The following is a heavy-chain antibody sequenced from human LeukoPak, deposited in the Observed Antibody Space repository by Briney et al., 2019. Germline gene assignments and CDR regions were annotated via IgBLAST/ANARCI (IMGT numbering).Heavy chain of an antibody. CDR1: GGSISSYY. J-gene: IGHJ4*02. CDR2: IYYSGNT. D-gene: IGHD1-26*01. CDR3: ARVPSWESKYYFDY. V-gene: IGHV4-59*01. Sequence: SETLSLTCTVSGGSISSYYWTWIRQPPGKGLEWIGYIYYSGNTNYNPSLKSRVTISIDTSKNQLSLKLSSVTAADTAVYYCARVPSWESKYYFDYWGQGTLVTVSS.